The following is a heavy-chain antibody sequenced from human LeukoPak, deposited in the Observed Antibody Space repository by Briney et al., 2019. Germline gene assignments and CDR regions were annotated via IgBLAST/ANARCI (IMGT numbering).Heavy chain of an antibody. D-gene: IGHD7-27*01. CDR2: ISGSGGST. V-gene: IGHV3-23*01. Sequence: PGGSLRLSCAASGFTFSSYAMSWVRQAPGKGLEWVSAISGSGGSTYYADSVKGRFTISRDNSKNTLYLQMNSLRAEDTAVYYCARAGQRGIYYYYMDVWGKGTTVTVSS. CDR3: ARAGQRGIYYYYMDV. CDR1: GFTFSSYA. J-gene: IGHJ6*03.